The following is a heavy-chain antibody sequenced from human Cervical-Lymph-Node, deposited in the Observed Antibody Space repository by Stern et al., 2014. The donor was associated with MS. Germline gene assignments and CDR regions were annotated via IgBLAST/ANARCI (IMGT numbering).Heavy chain of an antibody. Sequence: EVQLLESGGGLVQPGGSLRLSCAVSGFTVSSNYMSWVRQAPGKGLESVSGIYSGGSTYYADSVKGRFTISRDNSKNTLYLQMNSLRAEDTAVYYCARDRRYCSGVNCYSGADYWGQGTLVTVSS. CDR1: GFTVSSNY. J-gene: IGHJ4*02. D-gene: IGHD2-15*01. CDR2: IYSGGST. CDR3: ARDRRYCSGVNCYSGADY. V-gene: IGHV3-66*02.